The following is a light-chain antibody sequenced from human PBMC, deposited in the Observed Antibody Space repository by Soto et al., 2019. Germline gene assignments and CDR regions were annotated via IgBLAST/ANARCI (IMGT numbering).Light chain of an antibody. Sequence: QSVLAQPPSASGSPGQSVTISCTGTSSDVGGYNYVSWYQHHPGKDPKLMIYQVSNRPSGVSNRFSGSKSGNTASLTISGLQAEDEADYFCSSYSSSSTFYVFGAGTKGTVL. CDR2: QVS. CDR3: SSYSSSSTFYV. V-gene: IGLV2-14*01. CDR1: SSDVGGYNY. J-gene: IGLJ1*01.